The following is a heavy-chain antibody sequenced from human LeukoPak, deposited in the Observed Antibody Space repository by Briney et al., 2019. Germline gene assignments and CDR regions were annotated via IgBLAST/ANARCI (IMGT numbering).Heavy chain of an antibody. Sequence: AGGSLRLSWAASGXTFSSYALGWVRQAPGKGLESVSAISGNGASTYYADSVKGRFTISRDNSKNTLYLQVDSLRAEDTAVYYCARDDGYSYGFDYWGQGTLVTVSS. CDR2: ISGNGAST. CDR1: GXTFSSYA. CDR3: ARDDGYSYGFDY. J-gene: IGHJ4*02. V-gene: IGHV3-23*01. D-gene: IGHD5-18*01.